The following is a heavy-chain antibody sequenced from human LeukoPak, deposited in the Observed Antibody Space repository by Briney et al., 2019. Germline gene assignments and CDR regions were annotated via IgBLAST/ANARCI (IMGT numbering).Heavy chain of an antibody. J-gene: IGHJ4*02. CDR3: ARGPTTVTRAFDY. D-gene: IGHD4-17*01. Sequence: SETLSHTCTVSGGSISSYYWSWIRQPAGKGLEWIGRINTSGSTNYNPSLKSRVTMSLDTSMNQFSLTLSSVTAAVTAVYYCARGPTTVTRAFDYWGQGTLVTVSS. CDR1: GGSISSYY. CDR2: INTSGST. V-gene: IGHV4-4*07.